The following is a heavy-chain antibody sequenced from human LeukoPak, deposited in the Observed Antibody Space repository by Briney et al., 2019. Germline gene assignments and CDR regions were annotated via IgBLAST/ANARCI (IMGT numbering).Heavy chain of an antibody. CDR2: IYYSGST. V-gene: IGHV4-31*03. CDR1: GGSISSGGYY. Sequence: KPSETLSLTCTVSGGSISSGGYYWSWIRQHPGKGLEWIGYIYYSGSTYYNPSLKSRVTISVDTSKNQFSLKLSSVTAADTAVYYCARATQWDTMPDYWGQGTLVTVSS. CDR3: ARATQWDTMPDY. J-gene: IGHJ4*02. D-gene: IGHD2-2*01.